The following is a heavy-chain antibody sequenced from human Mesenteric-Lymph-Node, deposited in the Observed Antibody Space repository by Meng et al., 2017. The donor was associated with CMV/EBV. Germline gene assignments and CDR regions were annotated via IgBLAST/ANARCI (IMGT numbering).Heavy chain of an antibody. J-gene: IGHJ4*02. CDR3: ASRATVTYIWTN. Sequence: TVSGGSISSGGYYWSWIRQHPGKGLEWVGSIHYSGSTYYSPSLKSRVTISVDTSKNRFSLKLSSVTAADTAVYYCASRATVTYIWTNWGQGTLVTVSS. CDR2: IHYSGST. CDR1: GGSISSGGYY. V-gene: IGHV4-39*01. D-gene: IGHD4-17*01.